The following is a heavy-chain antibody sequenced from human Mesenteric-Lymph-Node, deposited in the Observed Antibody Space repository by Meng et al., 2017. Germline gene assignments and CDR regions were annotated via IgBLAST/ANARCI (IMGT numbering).Heavy chain of an antibody. Sequence: GESLKISCVASGFTFSDYVMGWVRRAPGKGLEWVSTISGSGSNKYYADSVKGRFTISRDNSKNTLYLQMNSLRAEDTAVYYCARDGPIAVAGPDYWGQGTLVTVSS. CDR1: GFTFSDYV. CDR2: ISGSGSNK. V-gene: IGHV3-23*01. CDR3: ARDGPIAVAGPDY. J-gene: IGHJ4*02. D-gene: IGHD6-19*01.